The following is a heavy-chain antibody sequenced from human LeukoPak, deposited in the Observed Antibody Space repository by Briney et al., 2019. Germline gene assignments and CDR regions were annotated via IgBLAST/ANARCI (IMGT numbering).Heavy chain of an antibody. D-gene: IGHD2-15*01. J-gene: IGHJ5*02. CDR3: ARGYCSGGSCYGP. Sequence: SETLSLTCTVSGGSISSYYWSWIRQPPGKGLEWTGYIYYSGSTNYNPSLKSRVTISVDTSKNQFSLKLSSVTAADTAVYYCARGYCSGGSCYGPWGQGTLVTVSS. CDR1: GGSISSYY. V-gene: IGHV4-59*01. CDR2: IYYSGST.